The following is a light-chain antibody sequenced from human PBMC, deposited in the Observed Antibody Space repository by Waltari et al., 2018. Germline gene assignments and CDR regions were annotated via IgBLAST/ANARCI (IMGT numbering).Light chain of an antibody. CDR3: QQRYNWPPLT. Sequence: VVLTQSPVTLSLSPGDTATLSGRASPTIRTYLAWYHHKLGQSPRLLIYDASPRATGIPAKFSGSGSGTDFTLTISGLEAEDSAIYYCQQRYNWPPLTFGGGTKVQTK. J-gene: IGKJ4*01. V-gene: IGKV3-11*01. CDR1: PTIRTY. CDR2: DAS.